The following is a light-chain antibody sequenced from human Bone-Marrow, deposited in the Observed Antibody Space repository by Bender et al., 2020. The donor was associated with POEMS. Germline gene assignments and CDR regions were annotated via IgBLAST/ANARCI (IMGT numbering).Light chain of an antibody. CDR3: SAWDDSLSGWV. CDR1: SSNIGNHG. CDR2: FDD. Sequence: QSVVTQPPSLSEAPRQRVTISCSGSSSNIGNHGVNWYQHLPGEAPKLLIYFDDLLTPGVSARFSASKSGTSASLAISELQSEDEALSYCSAWDDSLSGWVFGGGTKLTVL. V-gene: IGLV1-36*01. J-gene: IGLJ3*02.